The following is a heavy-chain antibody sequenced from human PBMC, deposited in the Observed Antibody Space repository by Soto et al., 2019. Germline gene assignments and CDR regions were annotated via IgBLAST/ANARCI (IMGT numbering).Heavy chain of an antibody. CDR3: ARGHYFRSGSTY. Sequence: SETLSLTCAVSGDSISGGGFSWNWIRQSPGKGLEWIGYIYPSGTSYFNPSLKSRVSISLDKSRNQFSLRLSSMTAADTAVYYCARGHYFRSGSTYWGHGSLVTVSS. D-gene: IGHD3-10*01. CDR2: IYPSGTS. CDR1: GDSISGGGFS. V-gene: IGHV4-30-2*06. J-gene: IGHJ4*01.